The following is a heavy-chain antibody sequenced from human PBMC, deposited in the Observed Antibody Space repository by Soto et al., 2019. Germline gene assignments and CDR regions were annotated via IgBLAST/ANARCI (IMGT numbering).Heavy chain of an antibody. CDR2: ISYDGSNK. CDR1: GFTFSSYA. J-gene: IGHJ5*02. Sequence: QVQLVESGGGVVQPGRSLRLSCAASGFTFSSYAMHWVRQAPGKGLEWVAVISYDGSNKYYADSVKGRFTISRDNSKNTLYLQMNSLRAEDTAVYYCARDGSDHWGQGTLVTVSS. CDR3: ARDGSDH. D-gene: IGHD5-12*01. V-gene: IGHV3-30-3*01.